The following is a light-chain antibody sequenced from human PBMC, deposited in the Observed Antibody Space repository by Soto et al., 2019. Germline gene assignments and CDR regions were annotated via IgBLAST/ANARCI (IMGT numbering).Light chain of an antibody. CDR3: FSFTSTDTHV. V-gene: IGLV2-23*01. J-gene: IGLJ1*01. Sequence: QSVLTQPASVSGSPGQSVTISCTGTSSDFGSYKFVSWYQHHPGKVPKVIIYETSKRPSGVSDRFSGSKSGNTASLTISGLQAEDEAAYYCFSFTSTDTHVSGSGTKVTVL. CDR1: SSDFGSYKF. CDR2: ETS.